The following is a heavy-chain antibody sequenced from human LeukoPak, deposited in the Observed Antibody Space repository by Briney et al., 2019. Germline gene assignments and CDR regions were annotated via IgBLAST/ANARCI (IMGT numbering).Heavy chain of an antibody. CDR1: GFTFDDYT. V-gene: IGHV3-43*01. CDR2: ISWDGGST. CDR3: AKPYGSGSYYNDYYYYGMDV. J-gene: IGHJ6*02. Sequence: GGSLRLSCAASGFTFDDYTMHWVRQAPGRGLEWVSLISWDGGSTYYADSVKGRFTISRDNSKNSLYLQMNSLRTEDTALYYCAKPYGSGSYYNDYYYYGMDVWGQGTTVTVSS. D-gene: IGHD3-10*01.